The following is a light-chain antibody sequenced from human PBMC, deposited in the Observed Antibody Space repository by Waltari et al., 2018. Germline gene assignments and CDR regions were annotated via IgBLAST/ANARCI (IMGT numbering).Light chain of an antibody. V-gene: IGKV3-11*01. J-gene: IGKJ4*01. CDR1: RSIGTF. Sequence: EIALRQSPDILSSSPGEKVTLSCRASRSIGTFLAWFQQKPGQAPRLLIYDVSFRVSGVPDRFSGRGSGTDFSLTISGLESDDCAVYYCQQRVTWPQLTFGGGTKVEIK. CDR3: QQRVTWPQLT. CDR2: DVS.